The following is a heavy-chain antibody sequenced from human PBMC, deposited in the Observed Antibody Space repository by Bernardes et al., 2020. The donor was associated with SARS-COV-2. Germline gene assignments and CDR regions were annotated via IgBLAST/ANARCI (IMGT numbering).Heavy chain of an antibody. D-gene: IGHD3-16*01. Sequence: SETLSLTRSVSRGSIGTYYWNWIRQPPGKTLEWIGSVYYSGTTNYSPSLKGRITISLDTSKNQFSLRLTSVTAADTAVYYCAREKDSYPSGTYNYWGQGTLVTVSS. CDR3: AREKDSYPSGTYNY. V-gene: IGHV4-59*01. J-gene: IGHJ4*02. CDR1: RGSIGTYY. CDR2: VYYSGTT.